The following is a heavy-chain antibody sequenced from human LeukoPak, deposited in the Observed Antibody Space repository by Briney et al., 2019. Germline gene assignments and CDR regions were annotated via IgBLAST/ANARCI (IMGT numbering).Heavy chain of an antibody. Sequence: PGGSLRLFCAASGFTFSSYWMSWVRQAPGKGLEWVANIKQDGSEKYYVDSVKGRFTISRDNAKNSLYLQMNSLRAEDTAVYYCARDLHYYGSGSYGGYWGQGTLVTVSS. CDR2: IKQDGSEK. CDR1: GFTFSSYW. J-gene: IGHJ4*02. CDR3: ARDLHYYGSGSYGGY. D-gene: IGHD3-10*01. V-gene: IGHV3-7*01.